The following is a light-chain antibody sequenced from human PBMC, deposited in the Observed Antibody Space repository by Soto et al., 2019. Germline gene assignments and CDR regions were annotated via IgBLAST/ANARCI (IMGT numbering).Light chain of an antibody. J-gene: IGKJ1*01. CDR3: QQYHNWPWT. CDR2: GAS. V-gene: IGKV3-20*01. CDR1: QTISNTF. Sequence: EIVLTQSPGTLSLSPGERATLSCRASQTISNTFLAWYQQRPGQAPRLLIYGASGRAAGIPDRFSGSGSGTEFTLTISSLQSEDFAVYYCQQYHNWPWTFGQGTKVDIK.